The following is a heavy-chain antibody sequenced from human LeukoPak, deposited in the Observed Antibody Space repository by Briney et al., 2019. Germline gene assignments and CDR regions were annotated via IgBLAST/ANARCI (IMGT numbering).Heavy chain of an antibody. J-gene: IGHJ4*02. V-gene: IGHV4-34*01. CDR1: GGSFSAYY. Sequence: PSETLSLTCAVYGGSFSAYYWSWIRQPPGKGLEWIGEINHSGSTNYNPSLKSRVTISLDTSKNQFSLKLGSVTAADTAVYYCARGRIGGPKAPFDYWGQGTLVTVSS. CDR3: ARGRIGGPKAPFDY. CDR2: INHSGST. D-gene: IGHD3-16*01.